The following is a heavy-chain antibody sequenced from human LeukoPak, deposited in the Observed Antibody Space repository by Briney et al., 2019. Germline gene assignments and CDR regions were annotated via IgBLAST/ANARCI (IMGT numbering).Heavy chain of an antibody. V-gene: IGHV1-18*01. CDR2: ISAYNDNT. D-gene: IGHD1-26*01. CDR1: GYTFTSYD. Sequence: GASVKVSCKASGYTFTSYDISWVRQAPGQGLEWKGWISAYNDNTNYAQKLQGRVTMTTATSTSTAYMELRSLRYDDTAVYYCARDHDGTGYYGMDVWGQGTTVTVSS. CDR3: ARDHDGTGYYGMDV. J-gene: IGHJ6*02.